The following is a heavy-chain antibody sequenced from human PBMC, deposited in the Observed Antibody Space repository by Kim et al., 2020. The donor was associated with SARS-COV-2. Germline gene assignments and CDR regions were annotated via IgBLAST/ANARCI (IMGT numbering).Heavy chain of an antibody. D-gene: IGHD3-10*01. V-gene: IGHV5-10-1*01. CDR3: AYGSGSPYWYFDL. Sequence: GESLKISCKGSGYSFTSYWNSWVRQMPGKGLEWMGRIDPSDSYTNYSPSLQGHVTISADKFISTAYLQWSSLKASDTAMYYCAYGSGSPYWYFDLWGRGTLVTVSS. CDR1: GYSFTSYW. CDR2: IDPSDSYT. J-gene: IGHJ2*01.